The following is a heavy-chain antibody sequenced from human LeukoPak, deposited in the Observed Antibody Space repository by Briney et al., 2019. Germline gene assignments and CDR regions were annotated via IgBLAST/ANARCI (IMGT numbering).Heavy chain of an antibody. CDR3: TPQYGSGSYYEKFDY. D-gene: IGHD3-10*01. J-gene: IGHJ4*02. CDR2: ISSSGSTI. V-gene: IGHV3-48*03. Sequence: PGGSLRLSCAASGFTFSSYEMNWVRQAPGKGLERVSYISSSGSTIYYADSVKGRFTISRDNAKNSLYLQMNSLRAEDTAVYYCTPQYGSGSYYEKFDYWGQGTLVTVSS. CDR1: GFTFSSYE.